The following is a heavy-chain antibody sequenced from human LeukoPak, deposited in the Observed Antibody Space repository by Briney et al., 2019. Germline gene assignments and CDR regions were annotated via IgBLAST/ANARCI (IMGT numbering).Heavy chain of an antibody. V-gene: IGHV3-21*01. J-gene: IGHJ6*03. CDR2: ISSSSSYI. CDR1: GFTFSSYE. D-gene: IGHD3-3*01. CDR3: ARDPRITYDFWSGWMGGPSYYYYYMDV. Sequence: GGSLRLSCAASGFTFSSYEMNWVRQAPGKGLEWVSSISSSSSYIYYADSVKGRFTISRDNAKNSLYLQMNSLRAEDTAVYYCARDPRITYDFWSGWMGGPSYYYYYMDVWGKGTTVTVSS.